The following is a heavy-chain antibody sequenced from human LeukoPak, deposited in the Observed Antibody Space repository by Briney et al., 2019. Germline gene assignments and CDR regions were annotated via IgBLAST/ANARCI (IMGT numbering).Heavy chain of an antibody. Sequence: ASVTVSCKASGYTFTGYYMHWVRQAPGQGLEWMGWINPNSGGTNYAQKFQGRVTMTRDTSISTAYMELSRLRSDDTAVYYCARGEIPYYYYMDVWGKGTTVTISS. CDR3: ARGEIPYYYYMDV. CDR1: GYTFTGYY. J-gene: IGHJ6*03. V-gene: IGHV1-2*02. CDR2: INPNSGGT.